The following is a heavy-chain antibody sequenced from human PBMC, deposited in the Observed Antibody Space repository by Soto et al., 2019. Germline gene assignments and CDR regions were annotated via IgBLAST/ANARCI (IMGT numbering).Heavy chain of an antibody. CDR2: ISGSGAST. V-gene: IGHV3-23*04. D-gene: IGHD6-19*01. Sequence: EVQLVESGGGLVQPGGSLRLSCTASGFTFSNYAMSWVRQAPGKGLEWVSAISGSGASTYYADSVKGRFTISRDNSKNTLYLHMLSLRGEDTAVYYCAKDDIAVPEAYSYHGLDVWGQGTTVTASS. J-gene: IGHJ6*02. CDR1: GFTFSNYA. CDR3: AKDDIAVPEAYSYHGLDV.